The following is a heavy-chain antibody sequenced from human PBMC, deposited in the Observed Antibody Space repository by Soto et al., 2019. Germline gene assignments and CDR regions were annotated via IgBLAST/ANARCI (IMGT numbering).Heavy chain of an antibody. D-gene: IGHD3-22*01. V-gene: IGHV3-33*01. CDR2: IWYDGSNK. CDR1: GFTFSSYG. J-gene: IGHJ4*02. CDR3: ARDRGYYDSSGYPDY. Sequence: PGGSLRLSCAASGFTFSSYGMHWVRQAPGKGLEWVAVIWYDGSNKYYADSVKGRFTISRDSSKNTLYLQMNSLRAKDTAVYYCARDRGYYDSSGYPDYWGQGTLVTVSS.